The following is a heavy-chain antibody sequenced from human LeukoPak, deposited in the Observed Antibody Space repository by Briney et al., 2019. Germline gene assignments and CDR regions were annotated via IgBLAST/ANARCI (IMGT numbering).Heavy chain of an antibody. CDR3: ARAGDYGENDY. D-gene: IGHD4-17*01. CDR1: GFTFDDYG. V-gene: IGHV3-20*04. CDR2: INWNGGST. Sequence: PGGSLRLSCAASGFTFDDYGMSWVRQAPGKGLELDSGINWNGGSTGYADSVKGRFTISRDNAKNSLYLQMNSLRAEDTALYYCARAGDYGENDYWGQGTLVTVSS. J-gene: IGHJ4*02.